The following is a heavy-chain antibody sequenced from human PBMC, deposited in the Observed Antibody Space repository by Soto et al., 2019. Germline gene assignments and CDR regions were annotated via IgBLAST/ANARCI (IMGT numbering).Heavy chain of an antibody. V-gene: IGHV4-4*02. CDR1: GASIISENW. Sequence: QVQLQESGPGLVKPSGTLSLTCAVSGASIISENWWTWVRQSPGKGLVWIGEIHHTGSTTYNPSLDSRVTMSVDKSKNHFSLILSSVTAADTALYYCAKSWELRRFFASWGQGTLVTVSS. CDR2: IHHTGST. CDR3: AKSWELRRFFAS. D-gene: IGHD1-26*01. J-gene: IGHJ4*02.